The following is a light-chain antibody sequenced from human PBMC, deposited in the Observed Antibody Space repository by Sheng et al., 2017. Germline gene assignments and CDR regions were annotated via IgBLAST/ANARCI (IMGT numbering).Light chain of an antibody. Sequence: DIQMTQSPSSLSASVGDRVTITCQATQDISKDLNWYQQKPGKAPKLLIYGASNLETGVPSRFSGSRSGTEFTFTISSLQPEDIATYYCQQYDNLPYTFGQGTKLEIK. CDR2: GAS. CDR3: QQYDNLPYT. J-gene: IGKJ2*01. CDR1: QDISKD. V-gene: IGKV1-33*01.